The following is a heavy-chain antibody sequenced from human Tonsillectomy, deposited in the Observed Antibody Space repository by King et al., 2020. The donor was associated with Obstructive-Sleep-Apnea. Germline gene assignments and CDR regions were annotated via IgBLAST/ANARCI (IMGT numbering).Heavy chain of an antibody. Sequence: QLQESGPGLVKPSETLALTCTVSGGSISSSSYYWGWIRQPPGKWLEWIGSIYYSGSTYYNPSLKSRVTISVDTSKNQFSLKLSSVTAADTAVYYCASATDSSGYYYGAFDIWGQGTMVTVSS. CDR2: IYYSGST. CDR3: ASATDSSGYYYGAFDI. CDR1: GGSISSSSYY. V-gene: IGHV4-39*07. D-gene: IGHD3-22*01. J-gene: IGHJ3*02.